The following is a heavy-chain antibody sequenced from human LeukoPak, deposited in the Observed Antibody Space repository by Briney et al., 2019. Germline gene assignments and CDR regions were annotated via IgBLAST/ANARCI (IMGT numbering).Heavy chain of an antibody. J-gene: IGHJ4*02. CDR3: ARYCSGGSCSNFDY. CDR2: MNPNSGNT. V-gene: IGHV1-8*01. CDR1: GYTFTSYD. D-gene: IGHD2-15*01. Sequence: ASVKVSCKASGYTFTSYDINWVRQAPGQGLEWMGWMNPNSGNTGYAQKFQGRVTMTRNTSISTAYMELSSLRSEDTAVYYCARYCSGGSCSNFDYWGQGTLVTVSS.